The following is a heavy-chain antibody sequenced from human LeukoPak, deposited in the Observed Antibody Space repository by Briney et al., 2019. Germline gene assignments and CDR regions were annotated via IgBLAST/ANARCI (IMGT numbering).Heavy chain of an antibody. CDR3: ARRLLGDSKKFDP. CDR1: GGSFSGCY. D-gene: IGHD3-22*01. J-gene: IGHJ5*02. V-gene: IGHV4-34*01. Sequence: SETLSLTCAVYGGSFSGCYWSWIRQPPGKGLEWIGEINHSGSTNYNPSLKSRVTISVDTSKNQFSLKLSSVTAADTAVYYCARRLLGDSKKFDPWGQGTLVTVSS. CDR2: INHSGST.